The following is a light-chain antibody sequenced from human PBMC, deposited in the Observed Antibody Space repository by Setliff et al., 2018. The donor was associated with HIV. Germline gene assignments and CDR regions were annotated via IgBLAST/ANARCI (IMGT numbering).Light chain of an antibody. J-gene: IGLJ1*01. CDR3: AAWDDSLNGYV. V-gene: IGLV1-44*01. CDR1: FSNIGRNT. Sequence: QSVLTQPPSASGTPGQRVAISCSGSFSNIGRNTINWYQQLPGTAPKLLIYSNYQRPSGVPDRFSVSKSGTSASLAISGLQSEDESDYYCAAWDDSLNGYVFGTGTKVTVL. CDR2: SNY.